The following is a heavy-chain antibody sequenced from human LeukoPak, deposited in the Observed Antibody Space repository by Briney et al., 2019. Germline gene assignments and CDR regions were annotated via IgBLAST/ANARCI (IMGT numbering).Heavy chain of an antibody. V-gene: IGHV3-23*01. CDR3: AKDYRGFGELLGGY. J-gene: IGHJ4*02. D-gene: IGHD3-10*01. CDR2: ISGSGGST. Sequence: PGGSLRLSCAASGFTFSNAWMSWVRQAPGKGLEWVSAISGSGGSTYYADSVKGRFTISRDNSKNTLYLQMNSLRAEDTAVYYCAKDYRGFGELLGGYWGQGTLVTVSS. CDR1: GFTFSNAW.